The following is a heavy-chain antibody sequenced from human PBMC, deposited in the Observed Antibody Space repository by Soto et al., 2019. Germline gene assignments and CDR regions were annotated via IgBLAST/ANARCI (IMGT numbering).Heavy chain of an antibody. CDR3: AKDRSARRAAMVPGPFY. CDR2: ISGSGGST. D-gene: IGHD5-18*01. V-gene: IGHV3-23*01. J-gene: IGHJ4*02. CDR1: GFTFSSYA. Sequence: PGGSLRLSCAASGFTFSSYAMSWVRQAPGKGLEWVSAISGSGGSTYYADSVKGRFTISRDNSKNTLYLQMNSLRAEDTAVYYCAKDRSARRAAMVPGPFYWGQGTLVTVSS.